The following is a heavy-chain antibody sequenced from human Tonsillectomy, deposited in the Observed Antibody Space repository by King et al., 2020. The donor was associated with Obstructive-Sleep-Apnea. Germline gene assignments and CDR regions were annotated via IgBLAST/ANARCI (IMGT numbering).Heavy chain of an antibody. CDR3: VRGWAAAGLDY. Sequence: EVQLVESGGGLVRPGGSLRLSCVASGFNFSHSAMNWVRQAPGKGLEWVSSISSRQSYIYYAESVKGRFAISRDNPKNALFLHMNSLRVEDTAVYFCVRGWAAAGLDYWGQGILVTVSS. J-gene: IGHJ4*02. CDR1: GFNFSHSA. V-gene: IGHV3-21*06. CDR2: ISSRQSYI. D-gene: IGHD6-19*01.